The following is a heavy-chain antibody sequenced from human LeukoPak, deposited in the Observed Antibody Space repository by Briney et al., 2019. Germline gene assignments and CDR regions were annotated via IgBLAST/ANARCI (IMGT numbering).Heavy chain of an antibody. J-gene: IGHJ5*02. CDR1: GFTFSSYW. V-gene: IGHV3-74*01. CDR2: INTDGSST. Sequence: GGSLRLSCAASGFTFSSYWMHWVRQAPGKGLVWISRINTDGSSTSYADSVKGRFTISRDNAKNTLYLQMNNLRAEDTAVYYCARVGAVAGTGWFDPWGQGTLVTVSS. D-gene: IGHD6-19*01. CDR3: ARVGAVAGTGWFDP.